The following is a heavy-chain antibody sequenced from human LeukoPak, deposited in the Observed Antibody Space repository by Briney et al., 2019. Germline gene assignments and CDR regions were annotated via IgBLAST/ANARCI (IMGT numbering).Heavy chain of an antibody. Sequence: GGSLRLSCAASGFTFSDHYMDWVRQAPGKGLEWVGRTRNKANSYTTEYAASVKGRFTISRDDSKNSLYLQMNSLKTEDTAVYYCAREAASIVATIGAAFDIWGQGTMVTVSS. CDR2: TRNKANSYTT. D-gene: IGHD5-12*01. V-gene: IGHV3-72*01. CDR3: AREAASIVATIGAAFDI. J-gene: IGHJ3*02. CDR1: GFTFSDHY.